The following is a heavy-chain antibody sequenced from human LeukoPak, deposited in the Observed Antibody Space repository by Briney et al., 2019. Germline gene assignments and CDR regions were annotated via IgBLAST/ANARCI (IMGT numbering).Heavy chain of an antibody. J-gene: IGHJ4*02. D-gene: IGHD2-2*01. CDR2: VYHSGTT. V-gene: IGHV4-38-2*01. CDR1: GYSISSDRY. Sequence: SETLSLTCAVSGYSISSDRYWGWIRQPPGKGLEWIGSVYHSGTTYYNPSLKSRLTISVDTSNNQFSLNLRSVTAADTAVYYCARSLSTAGIDFWGQGTLVTVSS. CDR3: ARSLSTAGIDF.